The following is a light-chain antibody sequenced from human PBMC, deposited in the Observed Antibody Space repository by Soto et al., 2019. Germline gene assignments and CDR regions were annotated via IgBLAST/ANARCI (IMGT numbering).Light chain of an antibody. CDR2: AAS. CDR1: QSISRY. CDR3: QQSYSVPPVT. Sequence: DIQMTQSPSSLSASVGDRVTITCRASQSISRYLNWYQQKPGKAPNLLIFAASSLQSGVPSRFSGSGSGTDFTLTINSLQPEDFATYYCQQSYSVPPVTFGGGTKVEIK. J-gene: IGKJ4*01. V-gene: IGKV1-39*01.